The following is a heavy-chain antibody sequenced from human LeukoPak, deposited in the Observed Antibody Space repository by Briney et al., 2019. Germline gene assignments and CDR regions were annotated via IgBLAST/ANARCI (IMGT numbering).Heavy chain of an antibody. Sequence: SETLSLTCTVSGGSISSSNYCWAWLRQPPGKGLEWIGSIYYSGSTYYNPSLKSRFTISVDTSKNQFSLRLSSVTAADTAVYYCARDRANMGGYTYGSNWFDPWGQGTLVTVSS. CDR1: GGSISSSNYC. CDR3: ARDRANMGGYTYGSNWFDP. CDR2: IYYSGST. J-gene: IGHJ5*02. D-gene: IGHD5-18*01. V-gene: IGHV4-39*07.